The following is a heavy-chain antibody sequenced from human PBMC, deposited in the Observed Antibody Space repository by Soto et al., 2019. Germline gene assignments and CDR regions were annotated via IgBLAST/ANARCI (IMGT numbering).Heavy chain of an antibody. D-gene: IGHD6-13*01. J-gene: IGHJ4*02. CDR3: ARLDSRSSAGFDY. V-gene: IGHV3-53*02. CDR2: IYSGGST. Sequence: EVQLVETGGGLIQPGGSLRLSCAASGFTVSSNYMSWVRQAPGKGLEWVSVIYSGGSTYYADSVKGRFTISRDNSKNTLYLQMTSLRAEDTAVYYCARLDSRSSAGFDYWGQGTLVTVSS. CDR1: GFTVSSNY.